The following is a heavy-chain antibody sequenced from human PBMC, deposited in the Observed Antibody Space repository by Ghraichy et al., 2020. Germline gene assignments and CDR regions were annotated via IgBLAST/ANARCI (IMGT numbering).Heavy chain of an antibody. CDR3: ARDLKMVPSYYYYYGLDV. CDR2: TYYRSKWYN. J-gene: IGHJ6*02. Sequence: SQTLSLTCAISGDSVSSNSAAWNWIRQSPSRGLEWLERTYYRSKWYNDYAVFVKSRITINPDTSKNQFSLQLNSVTPEDTAVYYCARDLKMVPSYYYYYGLDVWGQGTTVTVSS. CDR1: GDSVSSNSAA. D-gene: IGHD5-24*01. V-gene: IGHV6-1*01.